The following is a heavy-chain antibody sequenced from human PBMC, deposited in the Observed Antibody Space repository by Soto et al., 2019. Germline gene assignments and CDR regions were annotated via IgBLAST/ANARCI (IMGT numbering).Heavy chain of an antibody. CDR1: GDSVSSNSVA. Sequence: QTLSLTCAISGDSVSSNSVALNWIRQSPSRGLEWLGRTYYKSKWYNDYAVSVKSRITINPDTSKNQFSLQLTSDDTAMYYCARTDYLFSTLTYYFDYWGQGTLVTVSS. D-gene: IGHD3-16*01. CDR2: TYYKSKWYN. CDR3: ARTDYLFSTLTYYFDY. V-gene: IGHV6-1*01. J-gene: IGHJ4*02.